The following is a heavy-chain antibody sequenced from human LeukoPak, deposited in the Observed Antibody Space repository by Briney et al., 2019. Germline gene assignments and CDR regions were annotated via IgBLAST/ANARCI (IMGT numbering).Heavy chain of an antibody. CDR1: GGSIKNYY. CDR3: ARAGYCSSTSCQWVPLV. V-gene: IGHV4-59*01. Sequence: SETLSLTCTVSGGSIKNYYWIWIRQSPGKGLEWIGYIYYSGSTNYNPSLKSRVIISVATSKNQFSLKLNSVTAADTAVYYCARAGYCSSTSCQWVPLVWGQGTTVTVSS. CDR2: IYYSGST. D-gene: IGHD2-2*03. J-gene: IGHJ6*02.